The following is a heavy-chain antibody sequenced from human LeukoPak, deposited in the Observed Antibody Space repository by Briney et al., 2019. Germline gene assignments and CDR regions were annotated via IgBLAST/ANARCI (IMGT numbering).Heavy chain of an antibody. CDR3: ARDPTVTPFDY. Sequence: SETLSLTCTVSGRSISSYYWSWIRQPPGKGLEWIGYIYYSGSTNYNPSLESRVTISVDTSENQFFLKLSSVTAADTAVYYCARDPTVTPFDYWGQGTLVTVSS. V-gene: IGHV4-59*01. J-gene: IGHJ4*02. D-gene: IGHD4-17*01. CDR1: GRSISSYY. CDR2: IYYSGST.